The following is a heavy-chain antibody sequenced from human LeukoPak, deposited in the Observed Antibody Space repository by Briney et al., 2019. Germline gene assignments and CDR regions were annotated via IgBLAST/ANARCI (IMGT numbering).Heavy chain of an antibody. D-gene: IGHD3-10*01. V-gene: IGHV3-53*01. Sequence: GGSLRLSCAASRFTVSSNYMSWVRQAPGKGLEWVSVIYSGGSTYYADSVKGRFTVSRDNSKNTLYLQMNSLRAEDTAVYYCARGGVSGYYYYYGMDVWGQGTTVTVSS. J-gene: IGHJ6*02. CDR2: IYSGGST. CDR1: RFTVSSNY. CDR3: ARGGVSGYYYYYGMDV.